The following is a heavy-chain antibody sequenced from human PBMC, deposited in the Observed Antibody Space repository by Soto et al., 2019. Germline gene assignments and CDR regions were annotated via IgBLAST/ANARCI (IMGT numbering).Heavy chain of an antibody. J-gene: IGHJ3*01. CDR1: GYTFTNYW. Sequence: GESLKISCEGSGYTFTNYWIAWVRLMPGKALEWMGIIYPGDSDTRYSPSSQGQVTISADNSISTAYLQWSSLKASDTAIYYCATPGGRDFNAFDVWGQGTMVTVSS. V-gene: IGHV5-51*01. CDR2: IYPGDSDT. CDR3: ATPGGRDFNAFDV. D-gene: IGHD2-21*02.